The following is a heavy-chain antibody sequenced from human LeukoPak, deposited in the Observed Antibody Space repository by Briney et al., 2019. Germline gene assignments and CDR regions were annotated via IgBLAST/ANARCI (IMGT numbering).Heavy chain of an antibody. D-gene: IGHD3-3*01. CDR2: IYHSGST. V-gene: IGHV4-30-2*01. J-gene: IGHJ4*02. CDR3: ARMETATFDY. CDR1: GGSISSGGYS. Sequence: SETLSLTCAVSGGSISSGGYSWSWIRQPPGKGLEWIGCIYHSGSTYYNPSLKSRVTISVDRSKNQFSLKLSSVTAADTAVYYCARMETATFDYWGQGTLVTVSS.